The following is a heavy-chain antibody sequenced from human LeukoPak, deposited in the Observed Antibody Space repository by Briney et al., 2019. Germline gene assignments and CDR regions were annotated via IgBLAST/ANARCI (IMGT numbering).Heavy chain of an antibody. Sequence: PSETLSLTCAVYGGSFSGYYWSWIRQPPGKGLEWIGEINHSGSTNYNPSLKSRVTMSVDTSKNQFSLKLSSVTAADTAVYYCARDFRADYGDYYFDYWGQGTLVTVSS. CDR3: ARDFRADYGDYYFDY. CDR2: INHSGST. CDR1: GGSFSGYY. V-gene: IGHV4-34*01. J-gene: IGHJ4*02. D-gene: IGHD4-17*01.